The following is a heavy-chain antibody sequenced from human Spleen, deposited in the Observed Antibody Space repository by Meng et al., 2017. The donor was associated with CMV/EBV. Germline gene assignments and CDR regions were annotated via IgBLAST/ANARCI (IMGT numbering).Heavy chain of an antibody. CDR3: ARVPKYDFWTGYYTGIGWFDP. CDR1: VG. V-gene: IGHV2-5*01. J-gene: IGHJ5*02. D-gene: IGHD3-3*01. Sequence: VGVGGVRQPPGKAPEWLALIYWNDDGRYNPSLQNRLTTTKDTSKNQVFLTMTNMDPVDTATYYCARVPKYDFWTGYYTGIGWFDPWGQGTLVTVSS. CDR2: IYWNDDG.